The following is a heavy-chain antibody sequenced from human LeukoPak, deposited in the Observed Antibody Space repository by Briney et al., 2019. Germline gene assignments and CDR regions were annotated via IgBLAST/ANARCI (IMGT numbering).Heavy chain of an antibody. J-gene: IGHJ4*02. CDR1: GYTFTGYY. D-gene: IGHD5-12*01. V-gene: IGHV1-2*04. CDR3: ARDLGYSGYED. CDR2: INPNSGGT. Sequence: ASVKVSCKASGYTFTGYYTHWVRQAPGQGLEWMGWINPNSGGTNYAQKFQGWVNMTRDTSISTAYMELSRLRSDDTDVYYCARDLGYSGYEDWGQGTLVTVSS.